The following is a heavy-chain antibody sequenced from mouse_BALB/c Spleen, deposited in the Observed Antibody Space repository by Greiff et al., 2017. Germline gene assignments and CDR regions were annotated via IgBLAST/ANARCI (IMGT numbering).Heavy chain of an antibody. CDR1: GFTFTDYY. CDR3: ARDRGNLVAY. Sequence: EVKLVESGGGLVQPGGSLRLSCATSGFTFTDYYMSWVRQPPGKALEWLGFIRNKANGYTTEYSATVKGRFTISRDNSQSILYLQMNTLRAEDSATYYCARDRGNLVAYWGQGTLVTVSA. D-gene: IGHD2-1*01. CDR2: IRNKANGYTT. V-gene: IGHV7-3*02. J-gene: IGHJ3*01.